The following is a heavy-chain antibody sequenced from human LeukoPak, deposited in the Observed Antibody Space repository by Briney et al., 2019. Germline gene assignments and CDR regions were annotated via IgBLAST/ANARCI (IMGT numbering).Heavy chain of an antibody. D-gene: IGHD5-18*01. CDR2: INSNSSGT. CDR3: ARIGGSGYTYGTFDY. CDR1: GYTFTGYY. V-gene: IGHV1-2*02. J-gene: IGHJ4*02. Sequence: ASVKVSCKASGYTFTGYYMHWVRQAPGQGLEWMGWINSNSSGTNYAQKFQGRVTMTRDTSISTTYMELSRLRSDDTAVYFCARIGGSGYTYGTFDYWGQGTPVTVSS.